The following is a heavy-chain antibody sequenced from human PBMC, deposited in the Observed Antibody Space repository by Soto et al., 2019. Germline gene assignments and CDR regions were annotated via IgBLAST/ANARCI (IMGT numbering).Heavy chain of an antibody. Sequence: SETLSLTCTVSGGSISSYYWSWIRQPPGKGLEWIGYIYYSGSTNYNPSLKSRVTISVDTSKNQFSLKLSSVTAADTAVYYCARGKGVVRGPYYYGMDVWGQGTTVTVSS. D-gene: IGHD2-15*01. CDR3: ARGKGVVRGPYYYGMDV. J-gene: IGHJ6*02. CDR1: GGSISSYY. CDR2: IYYSGST. V-gene: IGHV4-59*08.